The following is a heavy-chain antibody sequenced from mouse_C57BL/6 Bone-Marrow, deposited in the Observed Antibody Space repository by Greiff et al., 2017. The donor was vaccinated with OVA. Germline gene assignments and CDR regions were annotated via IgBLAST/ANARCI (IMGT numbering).Heavy chain of an antibody. CDR1: GYTFTSYW. J-gene: IGHJ4*01. CDR2: IDPSDSYT. CDR3: ARWSYRGAMDY. Sequence: VKLQQPGAELVRPGTSVKLSCKASGYTFTSYWMHWVKQRPGQGLEWIGVIDPSDSYTNYNQKFKGKATLTVDTSSSTAYMQLGSLTSEDSAVYYCARWSYRGAMDYWGQGTSVTVSS. D-gene: IGHD2-10*01. V-gene: IGHV1-59*01.